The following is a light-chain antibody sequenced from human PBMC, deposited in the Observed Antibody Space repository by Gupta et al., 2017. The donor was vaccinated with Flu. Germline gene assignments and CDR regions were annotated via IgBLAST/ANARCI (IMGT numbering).Light chain of an antibody. CDR3: QVWDSATNHVV. CDR2: QVT. V-gene: IGLV3-1*01. Sequence: GDDLQHKSVCWYQQKPGLPPLLVIYQVTKRPSRIPDRFSGSDSGNTATLTIRGTQALDEADYHCQVWDSATNHVVFGGGTKLTVL. CDR1: DLQHKS. J-gene: IGLJ2*01.